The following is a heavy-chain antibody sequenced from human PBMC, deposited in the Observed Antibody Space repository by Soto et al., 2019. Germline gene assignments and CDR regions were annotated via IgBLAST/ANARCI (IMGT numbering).Heavy chain of an antibody. J-gene: IGHJ4*02. V-gene: IGHV4-59*01. Sequence: SETRSLTCTVTSGSISSYYWSWIRQPPGKGLEWIGYIYYSGSTNYNPSLKSRVTISVDTSKNQFSLKLSSVTAADTAVYYCARGLPVGALPFDYWGQGTLVTVS. D-gene: IGHD1-26*01. CDR1: SGSISSYY. CDR3: ARGLPVGALPFDY. CDR2: IYYSGST.